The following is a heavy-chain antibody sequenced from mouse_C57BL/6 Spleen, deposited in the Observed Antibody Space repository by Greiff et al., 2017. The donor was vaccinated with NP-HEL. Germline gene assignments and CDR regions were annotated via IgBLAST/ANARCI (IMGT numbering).Heavy chain of an antibody. CDR3: ARTATVRSAMDY. D-gene: IGHD1-1*01. V-gene: IGHV1-82*01. CDR2: IYPGDGDT. Sequence: QVQLQQSGPELVKPGASVKISCKASGYAFSSSWMNWVKQRPGKGLEWIGRIYPGDGDTNYNGKFKGKATLTADKSSSTAYMQLSSLTSEDSAVYFCARTATVRSAMDYWGQGTSVTVSS. J-gene: IGHJ4*01. CDR1: GYAFSSSW.